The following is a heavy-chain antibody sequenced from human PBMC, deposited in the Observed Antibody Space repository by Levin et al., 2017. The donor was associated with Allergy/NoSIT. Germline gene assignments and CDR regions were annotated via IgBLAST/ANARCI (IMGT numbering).Heavy chain of an antibody. V-gene: IGHV4-59*01. CDR1: GGSISSYY. CDR2: IYYSGST. D-gene: IGHD6-13*01. Sequence: SETLSLTCTVSGGSISSYYWSWIRQPPGKGLEWIGYIYYSGSTNYNPSLKSRVTISVDTSKNQFSLKLSPVTAADTAVYYCARGPAAGTPFDYWGQGTLVTVSS. J-gene: IGHJ4*02. CDR3: ARGPAAGTPFDY.